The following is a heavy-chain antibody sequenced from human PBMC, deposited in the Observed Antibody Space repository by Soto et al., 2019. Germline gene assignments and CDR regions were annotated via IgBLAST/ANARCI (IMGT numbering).Heavy chain of an antibody. J-gene: IGHJ4*02. Sequence: GASVKVSCKASGYTFTSYAMHWVRQAPGQRLEWMGWINAGNGNTKYLQKFQGRVTITRDTSASTAYMELSSLRSEDTAVYYCARDLGGWPDYWGQGTLVTVSS. CDR1: GYTFTSYA. CDR2: INAGNGNT. D-gene: IGHD2-15*01. CDR3: ARDLGGWPDY. V-gene: IGHV1-3*01.